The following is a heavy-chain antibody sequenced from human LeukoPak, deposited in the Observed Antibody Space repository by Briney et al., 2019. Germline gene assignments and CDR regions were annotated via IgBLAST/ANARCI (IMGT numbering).Heavy chain of an antibody. Sequence: PGGSLRLSCAASGFTFSSYSMNWVRQAPGKGLEWVSYISSSGSTIYYADSVKGRFTISRDNAKNSLSLQMNSLRAEDTAVYYCVRDHSGWSLDPWGQGTLVTVSS. CDR3: VRDHSGWSLDP. CDR2: ISSSGSTI. V-gene: IGHV3-48*04. D-gene: IGHD6-19*01. J-gene: IGHJ5*02. CDR1: GFTFSSYS.